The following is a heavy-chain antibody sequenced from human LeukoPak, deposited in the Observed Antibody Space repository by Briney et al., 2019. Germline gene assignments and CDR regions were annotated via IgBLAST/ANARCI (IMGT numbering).Heavy chain of an antibody. CDR1: GFTFSSYS. J-gene: IGHJ4*02. CDR3: ARGGRDGYIDY. V-gene: IGHV3-21*01. Sequence: GESLRLSCAASGFTFSSYSMNWVRQAPRNGLGWGSSISSSSSYIYYADSVTGRFTISRDNAKNSLYLQMNSLRAEDTAVYYCARGGRDGYIDYWGQGTLVTVSS. D-gene: IGHD5-24*01. CDR2: ISSSSSYI.